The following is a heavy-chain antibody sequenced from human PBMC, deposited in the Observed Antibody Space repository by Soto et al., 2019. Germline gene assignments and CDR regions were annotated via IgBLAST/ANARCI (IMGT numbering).Heavy chain of an antibody. CDR3: ARANGPYSRTDFDY. Sequence: PSETLSLTCTVSCGSISSSSYYWGWIRQPPGKGLEWIGSIYYSGSTYYNPSLKSRVTISVDTSKNQFSLKLSSVTAADTAVYYCARANGPYSRTDFDYWGQGTLVTVSS. CDR1: CGSISSSSYY. D-gene: IGHD6-13*01. V-gene: IGHV4-39*07. J-gene: IGHJ4*02. CDR2: IYYSGST.